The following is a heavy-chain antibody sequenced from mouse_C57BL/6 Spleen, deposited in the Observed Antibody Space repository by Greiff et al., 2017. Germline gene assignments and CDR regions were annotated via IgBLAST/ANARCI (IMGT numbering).Heavy chain of an antibody. CDR2: IDPSDSET. CDR1: GYTFTSYW. V-gene: IGHV1-52*01. D-gene: IGHD1-1*01. J-gene: IGHJ3*01. CDR3: ARGDYYGSSFAWFAY. Sequence: QVQLQQPGAELVRPGSSVKLSCKASGYTFTSYWMHWVKQRPIQGLEWIGNIDPSDSETNYNQKFKDKATLTVYKSSSTAYMQLSSLTSEDSAVYYCARGDYYGSSFAWFAYWGQGTLVTVSA.